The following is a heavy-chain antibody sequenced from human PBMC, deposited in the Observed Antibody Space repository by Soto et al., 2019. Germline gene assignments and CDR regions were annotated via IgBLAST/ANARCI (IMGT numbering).Heavy chain of an antibody. CDR1: GGTFSSYA. D-gene: IGHD3-10*01. V-gene: IGHV1-69*13. CDR2: IIPIFGTA. Sequence: SVKVSCKASGGTFSSYAISWVRQAPGQGLEWMGGIIPIFGTANYAQKFQGRVTITADESTSTAYMELSSLRSEDTAVYYCAKTMVRGPYYYGMDVWGQGTTVTVSS. J-gene: IGHJ6*02. CDR3: AKTMVRGPYYYGMDV.